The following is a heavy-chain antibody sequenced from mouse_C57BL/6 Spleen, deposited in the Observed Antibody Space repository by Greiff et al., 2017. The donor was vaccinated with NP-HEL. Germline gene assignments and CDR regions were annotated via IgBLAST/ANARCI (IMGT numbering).Heavy chain of an antibody. CDR3: ARDQRLLLRYHYFDY. CDR2: ISDGGSYT. D-gene: IGHD1-1*01. CDR1: GFTFSSYA. J-gene: IGHJ2*01. Sequence: EVHLVESGGGLVKPGGSLKLSCAASGFTFSSYAMSWVRQTPEKRLEWVATISDGGSYTYYPDNVKGRFTISRDNAKNNLYLQMSHLKSEDTAMYYCARDQRLLLRYHYFDYWGQGTTLTVSS. V-gene: IGHV5-4*01.